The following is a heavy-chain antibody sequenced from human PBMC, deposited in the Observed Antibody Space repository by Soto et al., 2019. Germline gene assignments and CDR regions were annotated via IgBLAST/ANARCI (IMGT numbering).Heavy chain of an antibody. CDR1: GGSFSGYY. Sequence: LSLTCAVYGGSFSGYYWSWIRQPPGKGLEWIVEINHSGSTNSNPSLKSRVTISVDTSKNQFSLKLSSVTAAVTAVYYCARVPRYYDFWSGYKPVYYYYGMEVWGQGTTVTVSS. CDR3: ARVPRYYDFWSGYKPVYYYYGMEV. J-gene: IGHJ6*02. V-gene: IGHV4-34*01. CDR2: INHSGST. D-gene: IGHD3-3*01.